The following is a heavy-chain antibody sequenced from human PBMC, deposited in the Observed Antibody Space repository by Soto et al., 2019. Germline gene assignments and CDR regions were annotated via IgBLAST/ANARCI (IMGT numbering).Heavy chain of an antibody. J-gene: IGHJ4*02. D-gene: IGHD4-17*01. V-gene: IGHV3-30*18. CDR1: GFTFSSYG. Sequence: PGGSLRLSCAASGFTFSSYGMHWVRQAPGKGPEWVPVISYDGSNKYYADSVKGRFTISRDNSKNTLYLQMNSLRAEDTAVYYCAKDQGLNGDPEYVTGFDYWGQGTLVTVSS. CDR2: ISYDGSNK. CDR3: AKDQGLNGDPEYVTGFDY.